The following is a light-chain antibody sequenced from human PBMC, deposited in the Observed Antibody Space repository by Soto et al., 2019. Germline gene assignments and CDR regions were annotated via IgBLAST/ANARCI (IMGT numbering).Light chain of an antibody. CDR1: SSNIGAGHD. CDR3: QSFDSSLNGWV. V-gene: IGLV1-40*01. Sequence: QSVLTQPPSVSGAPGQRVTISCTGSSSNIGAGHDVHWYQQVPGTAPKLLVSGNTNRPSGVPDRFSGSNSGTSASLAIPGLQAEDEADYYCQSFDSSLNGWVFGGGTKLTVL. J-gene: IGLJ3*02. CDR2: GNT.